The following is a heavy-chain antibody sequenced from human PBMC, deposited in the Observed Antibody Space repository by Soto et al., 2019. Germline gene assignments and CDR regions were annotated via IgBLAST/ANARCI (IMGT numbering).Heavy chain of an antibody. J-gene: IGHJ4*02. CDR1: GFTFSSYS. CDR3: ARDRPRWAVGATVQRDY. D-gene: IGHD1-26*01. Sequence: PGGSLRLSCAASGFTFSSYSMNWVRQAPGKGLEWVSSISSSSSYIYYADSVTGRFTISRDNAKNSLYLQMNSLRAEDTAVYYCARDRPRWAVGATVQRDYWGQGTLVTVSS. CDR2: ISSSSSYI. V-gene: IGHV3-21*01.